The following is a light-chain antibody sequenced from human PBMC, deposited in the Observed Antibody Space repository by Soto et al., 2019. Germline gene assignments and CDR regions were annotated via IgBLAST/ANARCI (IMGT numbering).Light chain of an antibody. CDR2: DVS. V-gene: IGLV2-14*03. Sequence: QSVLTQPASVSGSPGQSITISCTGTSSDVGGYNYVSWYQHHPGKALKLMIYDVSNRPSGVSNRFSGSKSGKTASLTISGLQPEDEADYYCCSYTTSNTRQIVFGTGTKVTVL. J-gene: IGLJ1*01. CDR1: SSDVGGYNY. CDR3: CSYTTSNTRQIV.